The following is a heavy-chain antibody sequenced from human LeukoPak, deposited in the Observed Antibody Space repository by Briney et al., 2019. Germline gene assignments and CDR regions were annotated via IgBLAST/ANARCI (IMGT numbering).Heavy chain of an antibody. J-gene: IGHJ4*02. CDR1: GFTFSSYG. CDR2: IRYDGSNK. CDR3: ARDPLDIVATIDY. Sequence: GGSLRLSCAASGFTFSSYGMHWVRQAPGKGLEWVAFIRYDGSNKYYADSVKGRFTISRDNSKNTLYLQMNSLRAEDTAVYYCARDPLDIVATIDYWGQGTLVTVSS. V-gene: IGHV3-30*02. D-gene: IGHD5-12*01.